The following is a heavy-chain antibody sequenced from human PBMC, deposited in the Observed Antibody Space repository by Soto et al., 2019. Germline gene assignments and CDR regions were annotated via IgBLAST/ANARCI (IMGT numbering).Heavy chain of an antibody. CDR2: IIPIFGTA. CDR3: AREPPSPRAVLSDWFDP. CDR1: GGTFSSYA. J-gene: IGHJ5*02. V-gene: IGHV1-69*06. Sequence: ASVKVSCKASGGTFSSYAISWVRQAPGQGLEWMGGIIPIFGTANYAQKFQGRVTITADKSTSTAYMELSSLRSEDTAVYYCAREPPSPRAVLSDWFDPWGQGTLVTVSS. D-gene: IGHD6-19*01.